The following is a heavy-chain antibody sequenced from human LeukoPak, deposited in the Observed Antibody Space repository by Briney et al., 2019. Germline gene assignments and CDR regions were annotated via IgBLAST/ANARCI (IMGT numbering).Heavy chain of an antibody. CDR2: IKQDGSEK. CDR3: ARDVRWLRFVFDH. CDR1: GSTFSGYW. J-gene: IGHJ4*02. D-gene: IGHD5-12*01. V-gene: IGHV3-7*01. Sequence: GGSLRLSCAASGSTFSGYWMSWVRQAPGKGLEWVANIKQDGSEKYYVDSVKGRFTISRDNAKNSLFLQMNSLRAEDTAVYYCARDVRWLRFVFDHWGQGIPVTVSS.